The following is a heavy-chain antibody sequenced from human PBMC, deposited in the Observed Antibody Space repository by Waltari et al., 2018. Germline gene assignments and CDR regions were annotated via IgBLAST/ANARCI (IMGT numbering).Heavy chain of an antibody. V-gene: IGHV4-59*08. J-gene: IGHJ4*02. CDR2: MYSSGTT. Sequence: QVQLQESGPGLVKPSETLSLTCTVPGDPVSDYFWCWIRHSPGKGLEWIPYMYSSGTTNYNPSLRSRVTISLDTSKNQVSVKLSSMTAADTAVYYCARLDLVGSRYYFDYWSQGTLVTVSS. CDR1: GDPVSDYF. D-gene: IGHD1-26*01. CDR3: ARLDLVGSRYYFDY.